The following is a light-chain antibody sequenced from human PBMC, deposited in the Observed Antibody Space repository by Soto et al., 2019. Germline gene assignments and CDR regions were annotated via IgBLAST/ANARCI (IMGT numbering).Light chain of an antibody. J-gene: IGKJ1*01. CDR3: QHYNSYSEA. Sequence: DIQMTQSPSTLSGSVGDRVTITCRASQTISSWLAWYQQKPGKALKLLIYKASTLESGVPSRFSGRGAGREFTLTVIGLQPDELATYYCQHYNSYSEAFGQGTKVDIK. CDR2: KAS. V-gene: IGKV1-5*03. CDR1: QTISSW.